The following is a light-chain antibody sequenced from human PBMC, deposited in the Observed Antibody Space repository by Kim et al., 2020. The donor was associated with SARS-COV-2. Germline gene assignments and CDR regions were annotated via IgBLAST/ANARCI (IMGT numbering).Light chain of an antibody. CDR2: GKN. J-gene: IGLJ2*01. CDR3: NSRNSNDNVV. V-gene: IGLV3-19*01. Sequence: GVGQTIRLTCQGDILISYFATWYQQKPVQAPLLVIYGKNNRPSGIPDRVSGSSSGNTASLTITGTQAGDDADYYCNSRNSNDNVVFGGGTQLTVL. CDR1: ILISYF.